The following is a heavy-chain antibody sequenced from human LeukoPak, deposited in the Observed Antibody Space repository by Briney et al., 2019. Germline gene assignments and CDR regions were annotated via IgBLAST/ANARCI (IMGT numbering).Heavy chain of an antibody. CDR2: FAPEDGER. CDR3: TAGVAVSRWYYFDY. V-gene: IGHV1-24*01. J-gene: IGHJ4*01. D-gene: IGHD6-13*01. CDR1: GYSLTDFS. Sequence: ASVKVSCKVSGYSLTDFSINWVRQAPGKRVEWMGGFAPEDGERIYAQKFPGRVTMTEDTSADTAYMDLSSLKSEDTAVYFCTAGVAVSRWYYFDYWGQGTLVTVSS.